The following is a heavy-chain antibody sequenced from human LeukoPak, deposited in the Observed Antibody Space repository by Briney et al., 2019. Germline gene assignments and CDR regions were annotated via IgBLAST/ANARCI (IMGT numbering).Heavy chain of an antibody. V-gene: IGHV1-2*02. CDR3: AREGRCSGGSCYDTNWFDP. J-gene: IGHJ5*02. CDR2: INPNSGGT. D-gene: IGHD2-15*01. CDR1: GYTFTGYY. Sequence: ASVKVSCKASGYTFTGYYMHGVRQAPGQGLEWMGWINPNSGGTNYAQKFQGRVTMTRDTSISTAYMELRSLRSDDTAVYYCAREGRCSGGSCYDTNWFDPWGQGTLVTVSS.